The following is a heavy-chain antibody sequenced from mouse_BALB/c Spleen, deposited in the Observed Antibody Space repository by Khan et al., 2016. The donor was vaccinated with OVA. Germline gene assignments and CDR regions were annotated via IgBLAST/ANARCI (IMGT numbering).Heavy chain of an antibody. V-gene: IGHV1S136*01. D-gene: IGHD4-1*01. J-gene: IGHJ2*01. CDR2: INPYNGGT. Sequence: VQLKESGPELVKPGASVKMSCKASGYIFTNYVLHWVKQKSGQGLEWIGNINPYNGGTKYNEKFKGKATLASDKSSITAYMELSSLTPEDSAVYYCARGNWQSYYFDYWGQGTTLTLSS. CDR1: GYIFTNYV. CDR3: ARGNWQSYYFDY.